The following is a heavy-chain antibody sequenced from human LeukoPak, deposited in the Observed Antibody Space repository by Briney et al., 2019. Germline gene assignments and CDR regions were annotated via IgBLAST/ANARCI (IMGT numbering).Heavy chain of an antibody. V-gene: IGHV4-59*01. CDR3: ASGYSSSSLYYYYYMDV. CDR1: GGSISSYY. CDR2: IYYSGST. Sequence: SETLSLTCTVSGGSISSYYWSWIRQPPGKGLEWIGYIYYSGSTNYNPSLKSRVTISVDTSKNQFSLKLSSVTAADTAVYYCASGYSSSSLYYYYYMDVWGRGTTVTVSS. J-gene: IGHJ6*03. D-gene: IGHD6-6*01.